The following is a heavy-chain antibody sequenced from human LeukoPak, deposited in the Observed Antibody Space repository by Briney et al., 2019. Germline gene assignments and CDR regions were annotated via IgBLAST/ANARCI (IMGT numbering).Heavy chain of an antibody. D-gene: IGHD2-2*01. CDR3: ARDKTQNIVVVPAASNWFDP. Sequence: ASVKVSCKASGYTLTSYGISWVRQAPGQGLEWMGWISAYNGNTNYAQKLQGRVTMTTDTSTSTAYMELRSLRSDDTAVYYCARDKTQNIVVVPAASNWFDPWGQGTLVTVSS. CDR2: ISAYNGNT. CDR1: GYTLTSYG. V-gene: IGHV1-18*01. J-gene: IGHJ5*02.